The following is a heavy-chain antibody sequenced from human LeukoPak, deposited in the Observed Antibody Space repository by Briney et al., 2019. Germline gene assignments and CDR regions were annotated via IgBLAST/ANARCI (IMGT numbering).Heavy chain of an antibody. Sequence: SGGSLRLSCAASGFSFSDYYMTWIRQAPGKGLEWLSYISSSGTTIYYAASVKGRFTISRDSSKNLLYLQMSSLGAEDTSLYYCARASFYYDQIGYPVWYFDLWGRGTLVTVSS. D-gene: IGHD3-22*01. J-gene: IGHJ2*01. CDR1: GFSFSDYY. CDR3: ARASFYYDQIGYPVWYFDL. CDR2: ISSSGTTI. V-gene: IGHV3-11*04.